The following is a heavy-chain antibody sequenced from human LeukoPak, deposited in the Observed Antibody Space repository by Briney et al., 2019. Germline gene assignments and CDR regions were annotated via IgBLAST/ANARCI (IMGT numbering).Heavy chain of an antibody. CDR2: ISGIGNAI. V-gene: IGHV3-23*01. D-gene: IGHD2-15*01. Sequence: GGSVRLSCAASGFTFTDYAMSCVRHAPETGLEWVSAISGIGNAIFYASSVKGRFTISRDSSKNTLSLQMSSLRAEDTAVYYCVRHLATSGSYPLDYWGQGTLVTVSS. CDR3: VRHLATSGSYPLDY. CDR1: GFTFTDYA. J-gene: IGHJ4*02.